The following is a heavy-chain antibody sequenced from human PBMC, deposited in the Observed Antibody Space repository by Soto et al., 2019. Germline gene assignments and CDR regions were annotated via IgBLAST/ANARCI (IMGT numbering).Heavy chain of an antibody. J-gene: IGHJ4*02. Sequence: QVQLVQSGAEVKKPGASVKVSCKASGYTFTSYDINWVRQATGQGLEWMGWMNPNRGKTGYAQKFQGRATMTSNTSISTASMELSSLRSEDTVVYYCAREKGGGSYLDYWGQGTLVTVSS. D-gene: IGHD1-26*01. CDR2: MNPNRGKT. CDR3: AREKGGGSYLDY. V-gene: IGHV1-8*01. CDR1: GYTFTSYD.